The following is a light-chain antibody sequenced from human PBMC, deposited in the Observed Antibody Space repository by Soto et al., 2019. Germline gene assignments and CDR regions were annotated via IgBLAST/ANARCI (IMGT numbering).Light chain of an antibody. Sequence: QLVLTQSPSASASLGASVKLTCTLSSGHSSYAIAWHQQQPEKGPRYLMKLNSDGSHSKGDGIPDRFSGSSSGAERYLTISSLQSEDEADYYCQTWGTGLYWVFGGGTQLTVL. V-gene: IGLV4-69*01. CDR1: SGHSSYA. J-gene: IGLJ3*02. CDR2: LNSDGSH. CDR3: QTWGTGLYWV.